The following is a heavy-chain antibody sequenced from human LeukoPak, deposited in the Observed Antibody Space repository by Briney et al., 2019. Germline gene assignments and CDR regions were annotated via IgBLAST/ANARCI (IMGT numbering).Heavy chain of an antibody. J-gene: IGHJ5*02. D-gene: IGHD5-18*01. CDR3: ARDVLRGYSYGTPNWFDP. CDR1: GYTFTSYG. CDR2: ISAYNGNT. V-gene: IGHV1-18*01. Sequence: ASVRVSYKASGYTFTSYGISWVRQAPGQGLEWMGWISAYNGNTNYAQKLQGRVTMTTDTSTSTAYMELRSLRSDDTAVYYCARDVLRGYSYGTPNWFDPWGQGTLVTVSS.